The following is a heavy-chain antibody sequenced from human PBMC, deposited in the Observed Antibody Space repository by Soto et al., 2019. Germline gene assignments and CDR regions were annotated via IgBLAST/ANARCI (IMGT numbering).Heavy chain of an antibody. Sequence: SVKVSCKASGGTFSSYAISCVPQAPRQGLEWMGGIIPIFGIAHYAQKFQGRVTLTADESTITANVELSSRRSEDTDVYYCASALDAHYYFDYWGQGTLVTVSS. D-gene: IGHD2-2*01. CDR3: ASALDAHYYFDY. V-gene: IGHV1-69*13. CDR2: IIPIFGIA. CDR1: GGTFSSYA. J-gene: IGHJ4*02.